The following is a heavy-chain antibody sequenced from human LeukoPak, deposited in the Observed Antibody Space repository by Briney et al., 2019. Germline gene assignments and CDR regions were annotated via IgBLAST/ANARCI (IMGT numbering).Heavy chain of an antibody. J-gene: IGHJ5*02. V-gene: IGHV4-59*08. CDR1: GGSISSYY. CDR3: ARGIRSGVPAAVISDNWFDP. CDR2: IHYSGST. Sequence: SETLSLTRAVSGGSISSYYWSSIRQPPGKGLEWIGYIHYSGSTNYNLSLKSRVTISIDTSKNQFSLKLSSVTAADTAVYYCARGIRSGVPAAVISDNWFDPWGQGTLVTVSS. D-gene: IGHD2-2*01.